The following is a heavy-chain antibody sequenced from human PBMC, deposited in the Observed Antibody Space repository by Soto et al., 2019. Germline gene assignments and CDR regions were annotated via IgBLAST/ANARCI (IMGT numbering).Heavy chain of an antibody. V-gene: IGHV4-34*01. CDR3: ARLPYSGSYLDY. Sequence: PSATLSLTCXVSGGSISSVGYYWSWIRQPPGKGLEWIGEINHSGSTKYNPSLKSRVTISKDTSKNQLSLKLSSVTAADTAVYYCARLPYSGSYLDYWGQGILVTVSS. CDR2: INHSGST. CDR1: GGSISSVGYY. D-gene: IGHD1-26*01. J-gene: IGHJ4*02.